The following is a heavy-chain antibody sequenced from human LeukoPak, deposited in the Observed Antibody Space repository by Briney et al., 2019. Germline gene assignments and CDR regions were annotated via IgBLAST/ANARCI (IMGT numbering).Heavy chain of an antibody. CDR2: IRYDGSNK. Sequence: GGSLRLSCAASGFTFSSYGMHWVRQAPGKGLEWVAFIRYDGSNKYHADSVKGRFTISRDNSKNTLYLQMTSLRADDTAVYYCAKGHRGGLLLSYFEYWGQGILVTVSS. J-gene: IGHJ4*02. CDR1: GFTFSSYG. CDR3: AKGHRGGLLLSYFEY. D-gene: IGHD3-22*01. V-gene: IGHV3-30*02.